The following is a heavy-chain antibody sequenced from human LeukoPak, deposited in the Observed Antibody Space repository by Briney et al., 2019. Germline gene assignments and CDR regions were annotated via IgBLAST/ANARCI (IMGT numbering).Heavy chain of an antibody. CDR2: IYPGDSDT. D-gene: IGHD1-26*01. Sequence: GESLKISCKGSGYSFTSYWIGWVRQVPGKGLEWMGIIYPGDSDTRYSPSFQGQVTISADKSISTAYLQWSSLKASDTAMYYCARPNFGYSGSYYWFDPWGQGTLVTVSS. V-gene: IGHV5-51*01. CDR1: GYSFTSYW. CDR3: ARPNFGYSGSYYWFDP. J-gene: IGHJ5*02.